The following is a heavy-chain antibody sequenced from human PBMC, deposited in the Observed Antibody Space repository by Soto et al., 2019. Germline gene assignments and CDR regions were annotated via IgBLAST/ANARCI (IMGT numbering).Heavy chain of an antibody. CDR3: ARDFFGGGSRWFDP. Sequence: ASVKVSCKASGYTFPSYGISWVRQAPGQGLEWMGWISAYNGNTNYAQKLQGRVTMTTDTSTSTAYMELRSLRSDDTVVYYCARDFFGGGSRWFDPWGQGTLVTVSS. CDR1: GYTFPSYG. V-gene: IGHV1-18*04. CDR2: ISAYNGNT. D-gene: IGHD1-26*01. J-gene: IGHJ5*02.